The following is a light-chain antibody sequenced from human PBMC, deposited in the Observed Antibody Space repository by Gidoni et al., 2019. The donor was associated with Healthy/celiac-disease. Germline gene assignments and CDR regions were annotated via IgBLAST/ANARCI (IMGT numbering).Light chain of an antibody. V-gene: IGKV3-20*01. CDR3: QQCGSSPLT. CDR1: HGVSSSY. Sequence: ETVLPQLPDTPSLSPGERATLSCRTGHGVSSSYLPWYQQKPGQAPRLLIYGASSRATGIPDSFSGSRSGADFTLTISSLKPEDLAVYYCQQCGSSPLTFGGGTKVEIK. J-gene: IGKJ4*01. CDR2: GAS.